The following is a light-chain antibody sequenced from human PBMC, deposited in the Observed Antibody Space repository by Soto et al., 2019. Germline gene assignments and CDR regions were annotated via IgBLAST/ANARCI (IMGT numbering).Light chain of an antibody. J-gene: IGKJ1*01. V-gene: IGKV1-39*01. CDR1: QSISNY. CDR2: AAS. Sequence: DIQMTQSPSSLSASVGDRVTITCRASQSISNYLNWYQQKPGKAPKLLMFAASSLQSGVPSRFKGGGSGTDFTLTISSLQTEDFATYYCQQRYSTPRTFGQGTKVEIK. CDR3: QQRYSTPRT.